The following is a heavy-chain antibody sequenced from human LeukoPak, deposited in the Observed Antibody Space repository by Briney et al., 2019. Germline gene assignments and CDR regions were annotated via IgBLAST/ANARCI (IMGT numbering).Heavy chain of an antibody. V-gene: IGHV1-18*01. CDR3: ARDGELTTVTASYYYYYYKDV. Sequence: ASVKVSCKATGDTLSSYAISWVRQAPGQRLEWMGWISAYNGNTNYAQKLQGRVTMTTDTSTSTAYMELRSLRSDDTTVYYCARDGELTTVTASYYYYYYKDVWGKGTTVTVSS. J-gene: IGHJ6*03. CDR2: ISAYNGNT. D-gene: IGHD4-17*01. CDR1: GDTLSSYA.